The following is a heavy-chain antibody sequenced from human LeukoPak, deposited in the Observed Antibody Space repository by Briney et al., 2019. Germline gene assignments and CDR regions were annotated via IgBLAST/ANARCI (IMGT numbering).Heavy chain of an antibody. CDR2: INPNSGGT. V-gene: IGHV1-2*06. D-gene: IGHD2-15*01. CDR3: ARDFCGGSCYWFDP. J-gene: IGHJ5*02. CDR1: GYTFTGYY. Sequence: ASVKVSCKASGYTFTGYYMHWVRQAPGQGLEWMGRINPNSGGTNYAQKFQGRVTMTRDTSISTAYMELSRLRSDDTAVYYCARDFCGGSCYWFDPWGQGTLVTVSS.